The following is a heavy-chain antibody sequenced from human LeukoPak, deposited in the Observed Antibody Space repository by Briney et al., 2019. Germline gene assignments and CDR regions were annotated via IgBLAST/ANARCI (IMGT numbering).Heavy chain of an antibody. J-gene: IGHJ4*02. D-gene: IGHD3-22*01. V-gene: IGHV1-2*02. CDR2: INPNSGGT. CDR3: AREGTYDSSGYCFDY. CDR1: GYTFTSYG. Sequence: ASVKASCKASGYTFTSYGISWVRQAPGQGLEWMGWINPNSGGTNYAQKFQGRVTMTRDTSISTAYMELSSLRSEDMAVYYCAREGTYDSSGYCFDYWGQGTLVTVSS.